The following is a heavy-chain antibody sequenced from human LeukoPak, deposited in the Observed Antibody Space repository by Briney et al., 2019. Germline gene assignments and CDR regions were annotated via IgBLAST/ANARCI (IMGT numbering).Heavy chain of an antibody. J-gene: IGHJ4*02. D-gene: IGHD3-3*01. CDR1: GGSFSGYY. CDR3: ARGTIFGVV. V-gene: IGHV4-34*01. Sequence: SETLSLICAVYGGSFSGYYWSWIRQPPGKGLEWIGEINHSGSTNYNPSLKSRVTISVDTSKNQFSLKLSSVTAADTAVYYCARGTIFGVVWGQGTLVTVSS. CDR2: INHSGST.